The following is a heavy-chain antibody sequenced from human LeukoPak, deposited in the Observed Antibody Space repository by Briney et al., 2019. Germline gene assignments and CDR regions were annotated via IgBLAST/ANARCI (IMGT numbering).Heavy chain of an antibody. Sequence: SETLSLTCTISGDSIGRINYYWGWIRQPPGKGLEWIVSMSYSGHTYYNPSLKSRVTTSIDTSKNQLSLNLKSVTAADTAVYYCAKGARFRTYQLPNDYWGQGTLVTVSS. J-gene: IGHJ4*02. D-gene: IGHD2-2*01. CDR1: GDSIGRINYY. CDR3: AKGARFRTYQLPNDY. CDR2: MSYSGHT. V-gene: IGHV4-39*07.